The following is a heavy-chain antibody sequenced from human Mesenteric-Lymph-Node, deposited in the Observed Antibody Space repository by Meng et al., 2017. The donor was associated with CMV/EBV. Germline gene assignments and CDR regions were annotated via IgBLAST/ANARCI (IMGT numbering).Heavy chain of an antibody. CDR2: IYYSGST. CDR1: GGSFSGYY. CDR3: ARSNVEWVTGTTHNWFDP. V-gene: IGHV4-34*01. J-gene: IGHJ5*02. Sequence: GSLRLSCAVYGGSFSGYYWSWIRQPPGKGLEWIGSIYYSGSTYYNPSLKSRVTISVDTSKNQFSLKLSSVTAADTAVYYCARSNVEWVTGTTHNWFDPWGQGTLVTVSS. D-gene: IGHD1-7*01.